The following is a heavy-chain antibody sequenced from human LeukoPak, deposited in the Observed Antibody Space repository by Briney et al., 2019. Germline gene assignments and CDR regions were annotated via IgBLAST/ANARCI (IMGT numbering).Heavy chain of an antibody. CDR1: GFTFSSYG. D-gene: IGHD3-10*01. V-gene: IGHV3-30*02. CDR3: ATLWGASMVSYFDH. J-gene: IGHJ4*02. Sequence: PGGSLRLSCAASGFTFSSYGMHWVRQAPGKGLEWVAFIRYDGSNKYYADSVKGRFTISRDNSKNTLYLQMNSLRVDDTAVYYCATLWGASMVSYFDHWGQGTLVTVSS. CDR2: IRYDGSNK.